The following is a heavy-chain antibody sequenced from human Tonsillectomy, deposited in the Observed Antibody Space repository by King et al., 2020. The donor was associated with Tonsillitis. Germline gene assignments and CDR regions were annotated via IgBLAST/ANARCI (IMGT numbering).Heavy chain of an antibody. V-gene: IGHV3-9*01. D-gene: IGHD6-19*01. CDR2: FSWDGTFI. CDR1: GFKFDDYA. J-gene: IGHJ4*02. CDR3: AKDATTAGWLAALDH. Sequence: VQLVESGGDLVQPGGSLRLSCAASGFKFDDYAMHWVRQAPGKGLEWVSGFSWDGTFIDYADSVKGRFTISRDIAKNSLYLEMNSLRSEDTAFYYCAKDATTAGWLAALDHWGQGPWSPSP.